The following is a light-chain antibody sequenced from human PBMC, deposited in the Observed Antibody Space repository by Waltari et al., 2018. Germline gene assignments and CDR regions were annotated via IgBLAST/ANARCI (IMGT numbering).Light chain of an antibody. CDR1: QSVTNY. J-gene: IGKJ4*01. CDR3: QQRDDWFT. Sequence: EIVLTQSPATLSLSPGERATLSCRASQSVTNYVAWYQQKPGQDPRLLIYDGTNRATAIPARFSGSGSGTDFTLTISSLEPEDFAVYYCQQRDDWFTFGGGTKVEIK. V-gene: IGKV3-11*01. CDR2: DGT.